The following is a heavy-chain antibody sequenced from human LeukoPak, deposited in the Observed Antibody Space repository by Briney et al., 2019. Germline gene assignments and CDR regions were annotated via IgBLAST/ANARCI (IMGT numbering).Heavy chain of an antibody. Sequence: GGSLRLSCVASGFTFSSYWMHWVRQDPRKGLVWVSVIYNGDSTDYADSVKGRFTISRDNSKNTLYLQMNSLRAEDTAVYYCARGVLGPGAFDIWGQGTMVTVSS. CDR1: GFTFSSYW. CDR2: IYNGDST. CDR3: ARGVLGPGAFDI. V-gene: IGHV3-53*01. J-gene: IGHJ3*02. D-gene: IGHD7-27*01.